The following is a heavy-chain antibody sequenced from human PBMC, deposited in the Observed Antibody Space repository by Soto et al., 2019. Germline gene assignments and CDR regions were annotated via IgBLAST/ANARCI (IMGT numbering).Heavy chain of an antibody. CDR3: ARGGEGGQQLVRFDY. CDR2: IYQSGST. V-gene: IGHV4-4*02. D-gene: IGHD6-13*01. Sequence: SETLSLTCDVSGFSISSSYWCNWFRQPPGTGLEWIGEIYQSGSTKYNPSLESRVTTSVDKSKNQFSLKLNSVTAADTAVYYCARGGEGGQQLVRFDYWGHGILVTVSS. J-gene: IGHJ4*01. CDR1: GFSISSSYW.